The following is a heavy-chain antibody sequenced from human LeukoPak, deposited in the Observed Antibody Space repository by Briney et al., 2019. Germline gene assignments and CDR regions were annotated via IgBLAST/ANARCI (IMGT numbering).Heavy chain of an antibody. CDR1: GFAVSGNY. V-gene: IGHV3-53*01. D-gene: IGHD5-18*01. Sequence: PGGSLRLSCAASGFAVSGNYMSWVRQAPGKGLEWVSVLYIGGSTYYADSVEGRFTISRDNSKNTLYLQMNSLRGEDTAVYYCARESGYNYGRYFYYMDVWGKGTTVTVSS. CDR2: LYIGGST. J-gene: IGHJ6*03. CDR3: ARESGYNYGRYFYYMDV.